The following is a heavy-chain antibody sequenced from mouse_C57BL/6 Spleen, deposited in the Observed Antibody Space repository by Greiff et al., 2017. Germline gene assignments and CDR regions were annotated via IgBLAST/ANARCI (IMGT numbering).Heavy chain of an antibody. CDR3: ARRRGDGYYYFDY. CDR2: INPTNGGT. J-gene: IGHJ2*01. D-gene: IGHD2-3*01. Sequence: EVQLQQSGPELVKPGASVKISCKASGYTFTDYYMNWVKQSPGTSLEWIGDINPTNGGTSYNQKFKGKATVTVDKSSSTAYMELRSLTSEDSAVYYCARRRGDGYYYFDYWGQGTPLTVSS. CDR1: GYTFTDYY. V-gene: IGHV1-26*01.